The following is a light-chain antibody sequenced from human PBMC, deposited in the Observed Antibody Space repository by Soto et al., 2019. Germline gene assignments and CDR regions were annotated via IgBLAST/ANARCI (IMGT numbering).Light chain of an antibody. CDR3: LLSYSGAHWV. CDR2: DTS. CDR1: TGAVTSAHY. V-gene: IGLV7-46*01. Sequence: QAVVTQEPSLTVSPGGTATLTCGSSTGAVTSAHYPYWFQQKPGQAPRTLIYDTSNKHSWTPARFSGSLLGGKAALTLSGAQPEDEAEYYCLLSYSGAHWVFGRGTKVTVL. J-gene: IGLJ3*02.